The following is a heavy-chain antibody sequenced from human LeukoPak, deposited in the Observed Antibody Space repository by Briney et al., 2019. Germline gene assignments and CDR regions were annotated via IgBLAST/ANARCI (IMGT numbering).Heavy chain of an antibody. J-gene: IGHJ4*02. CDR2: IRYDGSNK. V-gene: IGHV3-30*02. CDR3: ASRSRVDYDFWSGYPDY. D-gene: IGHD3-3*01. Sequence: GGSLRLSCAASGFTFSSYGMHWVRQAPGKGLEWVAFIRYDGSNKYYADSVKGRFTISRDNSKNTLYLQMNSLRAEDTAVYYCASRSRVDYDFWSGYPDYWGQGTLVTVSS. CDR1: GFTFSSYG.